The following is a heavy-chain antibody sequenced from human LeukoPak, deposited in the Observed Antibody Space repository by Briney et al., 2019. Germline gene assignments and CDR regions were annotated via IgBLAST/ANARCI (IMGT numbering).Heavy chain of an antibody. Sequence: SQTLSLTCAVSGDSLASNSATWNWIRQSPSRGLEWLGRTYYTSKWFNEYATSVKSRITLSPDTSKNQFSLHLNSVTPEDTAVYYCARQFKGNFDRWGQGTLVTVSS. CDR3: ARQFKGNFDR. CDR1: GDSLASNSAT. D-gene: IGHD5-24*01. CDR2: TYYTSKWFN. J-gene: IGHJ4*02. V-gene: IGHV6-1*01.